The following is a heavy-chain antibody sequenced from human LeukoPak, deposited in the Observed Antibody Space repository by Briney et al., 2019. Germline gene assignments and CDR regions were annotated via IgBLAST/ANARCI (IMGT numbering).Heavy chain of an antibody. CDR3: ATSESQTRFDY. D-gene: IGHD1/OR15-1a*01. Sequence: GESLKISCKGSGYSFTTHWIGWVRQLPGKGLEWMGLIFPRDSETIYSPSFQGQVTISADKSINTAYLRWSSLKASDTAMYYCATSESQTRFDYWGQGTLVTVSS. CDR1: GYSFTTHW. J-gene: IGHJ4*02. CDR2: IFPRDSET. V-gene: IGHV5-51*01.